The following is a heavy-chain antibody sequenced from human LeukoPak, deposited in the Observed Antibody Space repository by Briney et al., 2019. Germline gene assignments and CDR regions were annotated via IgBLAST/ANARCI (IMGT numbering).Heavy chain of an antibody. J-gene: IGHJ4*02. CDR3: ARGKNAIFDY. CDR1: GYTFTGYY. V-gene: IGHV1-2*02. CDR2: INPNSGGT. Sequence: ASVKVSCKASGYTFTGYYMHWVRQAPGQGLEWMGWINPNSGGTNYAQKFQGRVTMTRDTSISTAYMEVTSLRSEDTAVYYCARGKNAIFDYWGQGTLVTVSS.